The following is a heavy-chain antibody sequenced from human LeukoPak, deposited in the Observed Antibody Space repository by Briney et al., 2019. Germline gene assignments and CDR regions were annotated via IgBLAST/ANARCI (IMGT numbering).Heavy chain of an antibody. CDR1: GFTFSSYA. V-gene: IGHV3-30-3*01. J-gene: IGHJ3*02. CDR2: ISYDGSNK. D-gene: IGHD4-17*01. Sequence: GGSLRLSCAASGFTFSSYAMHWVRQAPGKGLEWVAVISYDGSNKYYADSVKGRFTISRDSSKNTLYLQMNSLRAEDTAVYYCAREFYGGNAYAFDIWGQGTMVTVSS. CDR3: AREFYGGNAYAFDI.